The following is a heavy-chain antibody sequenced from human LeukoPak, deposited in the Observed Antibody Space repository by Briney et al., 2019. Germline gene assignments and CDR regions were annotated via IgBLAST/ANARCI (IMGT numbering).Heavy chain of an antibody. CDR1: GVSISNYY. D-gene: IGHD3-16*02. V-gene: IGHV4-59*01. J-gene: IGHJ4*02. CDR3: ARLTATYLYNFDY. CDR2: IYSSGST. Sequence: ASQTLSLTCTVSGVSISNYYWSWIRQPPGKGLEWIGYIYSSGSTNYNSPLKSRVTISVDTSKNQFSLKLSSVTAADSAVYYCARLTATYLYNFDYWGLGTQVTVSA.